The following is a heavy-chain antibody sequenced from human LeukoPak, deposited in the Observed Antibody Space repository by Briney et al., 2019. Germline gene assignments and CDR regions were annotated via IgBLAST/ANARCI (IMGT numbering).Heavy chain of an antibody. Sequence: SETLSLTCSVSDGSINSYYWNWIRRPPGKGLEWIGYIYYNGNTNYSPSLKSRVTISVDRSKNQFSLKLSSVTAADTAVYYCARASPRYCSGGSCYADDYWGQGTLVTVSS. V-gene: IGHV4-59*12. J-gene: IGHJ4*02. CDR3: ARASPRYCSGGSCYADDY. D-gene: IGHD2-15*01. CDR1: DGSINSYY. CDR2: IYYNGNT.